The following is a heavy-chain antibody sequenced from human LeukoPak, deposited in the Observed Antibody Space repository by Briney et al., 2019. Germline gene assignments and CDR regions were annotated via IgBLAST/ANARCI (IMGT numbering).Heavy chain of an antibody. D-gene: IGHD2-15*01. CDR2: IWSDGSNK. V-gene: IGHV3-30*12. CDR3: ARSGGGTYFDN. Sequence: GGSLRLSCAASGFIFSSYGMHWVRQAPGKGLQGVAVIWSDGSNKDYGDSVKGRFTISRDDSKNTLYLQMNSLRADDTAVYYCARSGGGTYFDNWGQGTLVTVSS. CDR1: GFIFSSYG. J-gene: IGHJ4*02.